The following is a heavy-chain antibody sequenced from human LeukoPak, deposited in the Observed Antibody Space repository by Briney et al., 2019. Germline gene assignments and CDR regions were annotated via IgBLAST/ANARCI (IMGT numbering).Heavy chain of an antibody. V-gene: IGHV4-39*07. CDR3: ARVGTMVRGALDY. Sequence: PSETLSLTCTVSGGSISSGSYYWGWIRQPPGKGLEWIGSIYYSGSTYYNPSLKSRVTISVDTSKNQFSLKLSSVTAADTAVYYCARVGTMVRGALDYWGQGTLVTVSS. CDR1: GGSISSGSYY. CDR2: IYYSGST. J-gene: IGHJ4*02. D-gene: IGHD3-10*01.